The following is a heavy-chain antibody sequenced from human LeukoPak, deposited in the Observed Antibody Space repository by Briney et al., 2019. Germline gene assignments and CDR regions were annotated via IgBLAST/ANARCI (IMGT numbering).Heavy chain of an antibody. V-gene: IGHV3-23*01. CDR3: ARHPKTRENWFAP. J-gene: IGHJ5*02. Sequence: PGGSLRLSCAASGFTFSSYGMSWVRQAPGKGLEWVSAISGSGGSTYYADSVKGRFTISRDNSKNTLYPQMNSLRAEDTAVYYCARHPKTRENWFAPWGQGTLVTVSS. D-gene: IGHD1-26*01. CDR2: ISGSGGST. CDR1: GFTFSSYG.